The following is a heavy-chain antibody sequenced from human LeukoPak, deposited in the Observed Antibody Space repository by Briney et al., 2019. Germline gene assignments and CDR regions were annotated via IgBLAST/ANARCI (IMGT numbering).Heavy chain of an antibody. CDR1: GYSISSGYY. CDR3: ARQPGVRVYYDSSEAQGAFDI. CDR2: IYHSGST. D-gene: IGHD3-22*01. J-gene: IGHJ3*02. Sequence: PSETLSLTCTVSGYSISSGYYWGWIRQPPGKGLEWIGSIYHSGSTNYNPSLKSRVTISVDTSKNQFSLKLSSVTAADTAVYYCARQPGVRVYYDSSEAQGAFDIWGQGTMVTVSS. V-gene: IGHV4-38-2*02.